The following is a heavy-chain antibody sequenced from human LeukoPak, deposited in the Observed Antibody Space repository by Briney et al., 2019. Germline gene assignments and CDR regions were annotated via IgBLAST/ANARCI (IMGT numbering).Heavy chain of an antibody. J-gene: IGHJ4*02. V-gene: IGHV1-69*13. D-gene: IGHD1-26*01. CDR2: IIPIFGTA. CDR1: GGTFSSYA. Sequence: SVTVSCKASGGTFSSYAISWVRQAPGQGLEWMGGIIPIFGTANYAQKFQGRVTITADESTSTAYMELSSLRSEDTAVYYCARDWRRSGPYSGSYGPYFDYWGQGTLVTVSS. CDR3: ARDWRRSGPYSGSYGPYFDY.